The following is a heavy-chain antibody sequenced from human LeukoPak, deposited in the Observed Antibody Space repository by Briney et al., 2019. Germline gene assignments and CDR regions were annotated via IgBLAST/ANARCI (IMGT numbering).Heavy chain of an antibody. CDR1: GFTFSSYS. J-gene: IGHJ5*02. V-gene: IGHV3-48*04. D-gene: IGHD6-6*01. CDR2: ISSSSTI. Sequence: PGGSLRLSCAASGFTFSSYSMNWVRQAPGKGLEWVSYISSSSTIYYADSVKGRFTISRDNAKNSLYLQMNSLRAEDTAVYYCARSKYSSSSDNWFDPWGQGTLVTVSS. CDR3: ARSKYSSSSDNWFDP.